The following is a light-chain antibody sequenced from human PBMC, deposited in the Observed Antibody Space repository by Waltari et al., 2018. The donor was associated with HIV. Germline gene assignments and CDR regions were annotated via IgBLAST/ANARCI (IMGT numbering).Light chain of an antibody. Sequence: QAGLTQPPSVSQALRQTATLTCTGNSNNVGAQGASCLQQHQGHPPKLLSYRNNNRPSGISERFSASRSGNTASLTITGLQPEDEADYYCSAWDSSLSAWVFGGGTKLAVL. CDR2: RNN. V-gene: IGLV10-54*01. J-gene: IGLJ3*02. CDR1: SNNVGAQG. CDR3: SAWDSSLSAWV.